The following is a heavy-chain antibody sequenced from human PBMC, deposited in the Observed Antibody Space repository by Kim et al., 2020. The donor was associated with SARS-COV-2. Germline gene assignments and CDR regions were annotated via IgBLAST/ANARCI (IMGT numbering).Heavy chain of an antibody. CDR1: GGTFSSYA. Sequence: SVKVSCKASGGTFSSYAISWVRQAPGQGLEWMGGIIPIFGTANYAQKFQGRVTITADESTSTAYMELSSLRSEDTAVYYCARSDTYYDSSGYPDYWGQGTLVTVSS. D-gene: IGHD3-22*01. CDR3: ARSDTYYDSSGYPDY. CDR2: IIPIFGTA. V-gene: IGHV1-69*13. J-gene: IGHJ4*02.